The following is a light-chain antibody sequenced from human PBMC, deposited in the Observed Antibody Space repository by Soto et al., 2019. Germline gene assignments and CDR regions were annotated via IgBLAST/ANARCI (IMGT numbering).Light chain of an antibody. CDR1: QTVSSRY. CDR3: QQYGSSPFT. Sequence: EIVLTQSPGTLSMSPGERATLSCRAIQTVSSRYLAWYQQKPGQAPRLLIFDASRRAAGIPDRFSGSGSGTDFTLTINRLEPEDFAVYYCQQYGSSPFTFGQGTRLEIK. CDR2: DAS. J-gene: IGKJ5*01. V-gene: IGKV3-20*01.